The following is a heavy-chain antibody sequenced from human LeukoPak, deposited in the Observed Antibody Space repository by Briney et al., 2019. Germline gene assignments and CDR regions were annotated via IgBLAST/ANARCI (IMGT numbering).Heavy chain of an antibody. V-gene: IGHV4-59*01. CDR1: GGSITSDS. D-gene: IGHD3-22*01. J-gene: IGHJ3*02. CDR3: ARGKDYYDSSGFFFYAVDI. Sequence: SETLSLTCTVPGGSITSDSWSWIRQPPGKGLEWIGYIYNSGSTISHPSLKSRVTLSVDTSKNQISLKLTSVTAADTAVYYCARGKDYYDSSGFFFYAVDIWGQGTMVSVSS. CDR2: IYNSGST.